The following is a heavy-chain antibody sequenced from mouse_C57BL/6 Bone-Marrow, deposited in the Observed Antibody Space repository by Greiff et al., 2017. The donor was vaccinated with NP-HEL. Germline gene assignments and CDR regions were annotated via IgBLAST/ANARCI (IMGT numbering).Heavy chain of an antibody. D-gene: IGHD2-5*01. Sequence: VQLQESGPGLVQPSQSLSITCTVSGFSLTSYGVHWVRQPPGKGLEWLGVIWSGGSTDYNAAFISRLSISKDNSKSQVFFKMNSLLADDTAIYYCAKRNFLAYYSNYEGAMDYWGQGTSVTVSS. CDR1: GFSLTSYG. V-gene: IGHV2-4*01. CDR3: AKRNFLAYYSNYEGAMDY. J-gene: IGHJ4*01. CDR2: IWSGGST.